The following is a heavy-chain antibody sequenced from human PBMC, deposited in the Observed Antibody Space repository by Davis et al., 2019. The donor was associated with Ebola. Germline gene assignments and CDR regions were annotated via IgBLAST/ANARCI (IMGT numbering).Heavy chain of an antibody. Sequence: PGGSLRLSCAASGFTFSGSAMHWVRQASGKGLEWVGRIRSKANSYATAYAASVKGRFTISRDDSKNTAYLQMNSLKTEDTAVYYCTSHFYSSGWYAYFDYWGQGTLVTVSS. V-gene: IGHV3-73*01. CDR2: IRSKANSYAT. CDR1: GFTFSGSA. D-gene: IGHD6-19*01. CDR3: TSHFYSSGWYAYFDY. J-gene: IGHJ4*02.